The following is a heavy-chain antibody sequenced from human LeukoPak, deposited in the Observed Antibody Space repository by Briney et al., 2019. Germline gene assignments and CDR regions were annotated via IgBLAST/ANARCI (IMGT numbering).Heavy chain of an antibody. Sequence: GGSLRLSCAASGFTFSSYTMNWVRQAPGKGLEWVSSISSSSSYIYYADSVKGRFTISRDNAKNSLYLQMNSLRADDTAVYYCARYSSGNHDAFDIWGQGTMVIVSS. CDR3: ARYSSGNHDAFDI. J-gene: IGHJ3*02. CDR1: GFTFSSYT. CDR2: ISSSSSYI. D-gene: IGHD4-23*01. V-gene: IGHV3-21*01.